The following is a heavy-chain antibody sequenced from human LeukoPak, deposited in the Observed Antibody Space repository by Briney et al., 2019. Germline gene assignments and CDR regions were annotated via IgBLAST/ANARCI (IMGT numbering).Heavy chain of an antibody. CDR3: AHSRRGRFADYYFDY. D-gene: IGHD3-10*01. J-gene: IGHJ4*02. V-gene: IGHV2-5*02. Sequence: SGPTLVKPTQSLTLTCTFSGFSYTTSRAGVGWIRQSPGKALDWLALISWDDDKRYSPSLRTRLTISKGTSEHEVVLTMTNMDPLDTATYYCAHSRRGRFADYYFDYWGQGTLVTVSS. CDR1: GFSYTTSRAG. CDR2: ISWDDDK.